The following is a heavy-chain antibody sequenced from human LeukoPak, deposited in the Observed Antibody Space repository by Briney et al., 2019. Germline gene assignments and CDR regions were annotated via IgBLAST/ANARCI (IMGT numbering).Heavy chain of an antibody. D-gene: IGHD6-13*01. V-gene: IGHV3-48*02. CDR3: ARDSYRSSWYWVY. CDR2: ISIGSTSI. Sequence: GGSLRLSCAASGFTFSSYDMIWVRQAPGKGLEWLSYISIGSTSIYYADSVKGRFTVSRDNAKNSLYLQMSSLRDEDMAVYYCARDSYRSSWYWVYWGQGTLVTVSS. J-gene: IGHJ4*02. CDR1: GFTFSSYD.